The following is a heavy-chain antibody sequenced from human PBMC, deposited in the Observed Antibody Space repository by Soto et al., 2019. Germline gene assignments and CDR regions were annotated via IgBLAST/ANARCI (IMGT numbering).Heavy chain of an antibody. CDR2: ISYDGSNK. V-gene: IGHV3-30-3*01. Sequence: QVQLVESGGCVVQPGRSLRLSCAASGFTFSSYAMHWVRQAPGKGLEWVAVISYDGSNKYYADSVKGRFTISRDNSKNTLYLQMNSLRAEDTAVYYCARDYYRGMDVWGQGTTVTVSS. CDR1: GFTFSSYA. CDR3: ARDYYRGMDV. J-gene: IGHJ6*02. D-gene: IGHD3-10*01.